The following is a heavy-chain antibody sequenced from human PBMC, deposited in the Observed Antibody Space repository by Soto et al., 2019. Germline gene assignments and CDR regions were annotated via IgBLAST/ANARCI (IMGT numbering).Heavy chain of an antibody. CDR3: ARGGQQLVLLAQFDY. CDR2: IIPIFGTA. CDR1: GGTFSSYA. Sequence: ASVKVSCKASGGTFSSYAISWVRQAPGQGLEWMGGIIPIFGTANYAQKFQGRVTITADESTSTAYMELSSLRSEDTAVYYCARGGQQLVLLAQFDYWGQGTLVTVSS. J-gene: IGHJ4*02. D-gene: IGHD6-13*01. V-gene: IGHV1-69*13.